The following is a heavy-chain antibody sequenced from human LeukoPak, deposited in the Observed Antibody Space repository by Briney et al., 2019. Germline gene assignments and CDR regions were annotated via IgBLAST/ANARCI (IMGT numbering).Heavy chain of an antibody. CDR3: ARGEMIVWRRGFDY. V-gene: IGHV1-69*13. Sequence: GASVKVSCKASGGTFSSYAISWVRQAPGQGLEWMGAIIPIFGTANYAQKFQGRVTITADESTSTAYMELSSLRSEDTAVYYCARGEMIVWRRGFDYWGQGTLVTVSS. CDR2: IIPIFGTA. J-gene: IGHJ4*02. D-gene: IGHD3-22*01. CDR1: GGTFSSYA.